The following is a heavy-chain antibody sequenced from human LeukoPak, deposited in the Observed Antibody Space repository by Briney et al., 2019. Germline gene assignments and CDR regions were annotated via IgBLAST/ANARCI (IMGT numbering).Heavy chain of an antibody. CDR1: GFTFSNAW. CDR2: IKQHGSEK. J-gene: IGHJ4*02. Sequence: GGSLRLSCAASGFTFSNAWMSWVRQAPGKGLEWVANIKQHGSEKNYVDSVRGRFTISRDYAKNSLYLQMSSLRAEDTAVYYCARDAGTFDWSGGYFDLWGQGTLVTVSS. D-gene: IGHD3-9*01. CDR3: ARDAGTFDWSGGYFDL. V-gene: IGHV3-7*04.